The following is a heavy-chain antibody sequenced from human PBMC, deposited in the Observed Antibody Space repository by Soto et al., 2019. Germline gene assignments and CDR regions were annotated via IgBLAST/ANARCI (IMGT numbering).Heavy chain of an antibody. CDR1: GFTFSSYG. Sequence: PGGSLRLSCAASGFTFSSYGMHWVRQAPGKGLEWVAVIWYDGSNKYYADSVKGRFTISRDNSKNTLYLQMNSLRAEDTAVYYCAKEPNYDFWPDFDYWGQGTLVTVSS. J-gene: IGHJ4*02. CDR3: AKEPNYDFWPDFDY. CDR2: IWYDGSNK. D-gene: IGHD3-3*01. V-gene: IGHV3-33*06.